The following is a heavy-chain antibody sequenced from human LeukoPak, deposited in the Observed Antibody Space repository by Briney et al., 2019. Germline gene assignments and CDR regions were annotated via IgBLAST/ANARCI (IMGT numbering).Heavy chain of an antibody. D-gene: IGHD6-19*01. J-gene: IGHJ4*02. CDR1: GFTFSSYA. CDR3: ARGDDTGYSSGWLDY. Sequence: PGRSLRLSCAASGFTFSSYAMHWVRQAPGKGLEWVAVISYDGSNKYYADSVKGRFTISRDNSKNTLYLQMNSLRAEDTAVYYCARGDDTGYSSGWLDYWGQGTLVTVSS. CDR2: ISYDGSNK. V-gene: IGHV3-30-3*01.